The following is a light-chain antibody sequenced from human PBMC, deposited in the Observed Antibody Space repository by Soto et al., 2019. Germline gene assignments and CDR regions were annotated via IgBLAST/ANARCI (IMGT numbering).Light chain of an antibody. V-gene: IGKV1-12*01. CDR3: QQYDYWWT. CDR2: ATS. Sequence: DIQMTQSPSSVSASVGDRVTIAFRASRGIGSWLAWFQQKPGKAPKVLIYATSSLQSGVPSRFSGSVSGADFTLTFSSLQPEDFGIYYCQQYDYWWTFGQGTKVDIK. CDR1: RGIGSW. J-gene: IGKJ1*01.